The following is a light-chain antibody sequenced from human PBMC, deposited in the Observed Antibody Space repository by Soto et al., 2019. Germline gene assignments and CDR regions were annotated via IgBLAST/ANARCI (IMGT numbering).Light chain of an antibody. Sequence: LTQPPSASGSPGQSVTISCTGTKNDIGVYDFVSWYQHHPGKAPRLIIYEVVQRPSGVPDRFSGSKSGNTASLTVSGLQAPDEAHYFCKSYAGSNNYVLGSGTKVT. J-gene: IGLJ1*01. CDR3: KSYAGSNNYV. CDR1: KNDIGVYDF. V-gene: IGLV2-8*01. CDR2: EVV.